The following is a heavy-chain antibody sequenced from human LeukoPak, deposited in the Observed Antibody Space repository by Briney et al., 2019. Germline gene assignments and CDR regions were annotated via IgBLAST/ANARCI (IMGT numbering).Heavy chain of an antibody. CDR2: ISGSGGST. Sequence: GGSLRLSCAASGFTFSSYAMSWVRQAPGKGLEWVSAISGSGGSTYYADSVKGRFTISRDNSKNTLYLQMNSLRAEDTAVYYCAKDYYDSSSAAATGGDAFDIWGQGTMVTVSS. CDR1: GFTFSSYA. D-gene: IGHD3-22*01. V-gene: IGHV3-23*01. CDR3: AKDYYDSSSAAATGGDAFDI. J-gene: IGHJ3*02.